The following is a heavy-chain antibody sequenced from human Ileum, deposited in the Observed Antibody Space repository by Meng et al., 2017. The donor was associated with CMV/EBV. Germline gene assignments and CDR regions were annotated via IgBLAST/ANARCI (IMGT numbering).Heavy chain of an antibody. CDR2: IYTSGTT. V-gene: IGHV4-4*07. Sequence: QVPLQDAGPGLVKPSGTLSLTCYVSGGSISNYYWSWIRQPAGKGLEWIAHIYTSGTTNYNPSLKSRVTMSVDTSRNQFSLKLTSVTAADTAVYYCARNYGSGNWNFFHYWGQGTLVTVSS. CDR3: ARNYGSGNWNFFHY. D-gene: IGHD3-10*01. CDR1: GGSISNYY. J-gene: IGHJ4*02.